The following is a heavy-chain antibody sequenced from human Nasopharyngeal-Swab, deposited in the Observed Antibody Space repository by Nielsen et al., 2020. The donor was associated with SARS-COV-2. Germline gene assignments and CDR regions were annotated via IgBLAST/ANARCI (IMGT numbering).Heavy chain of an antibody. D-gene: IGHD3-3*01. Sequence: GESLKISCAASGFTFSSYAMSWVRQAPGKGLEWVSVIYSGGSSTYYADSVKGRFTISRDNSKNTLYLQMNSLRAEDTAVYCCAKGAGGDFWSGYLRFLDYWGQGTLVTVSS. CDR3: AKGAGGDFWSGYLRFLDY. CDR1: GFTFSSYA. V-gene: IGHV3-23*03. J-gene: IGHJ4*02. CDR2: IYSGGSST.